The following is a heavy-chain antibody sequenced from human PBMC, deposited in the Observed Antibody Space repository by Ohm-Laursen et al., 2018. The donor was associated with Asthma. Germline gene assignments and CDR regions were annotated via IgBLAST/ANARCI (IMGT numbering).Heavy chain of an antibody. CDR1: GGSITSGPFY. CDR2: IFQTGSS. CDR3: AREATVITRYFDS. D-gene: IGHD4-23*01. J-gene: IGHJ4*02. V-gene: IGHV4-31*03. Sequence: TLSLTCTVSGGSITSGPFYWGWIRQHPGKGLEWIGHIFQTGSSYYNPSLKSRVSISVDTSKNQFSLGVSSVTAADTAVYYCAREATVITRYFDSWGQGILVTVSS.